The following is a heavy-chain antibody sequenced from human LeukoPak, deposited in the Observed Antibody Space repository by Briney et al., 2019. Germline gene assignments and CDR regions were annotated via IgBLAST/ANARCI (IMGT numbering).Heavy chain of an antibody. Sequence: SETLSLTCTVSGGSFSSGSYYWSWVRQPPGTGLEWIGYIYFSGNTNYNPSLKSRVTISVDTSKNQFSLKLSSVTAADAAVYYCARGTPIAARHREWFDPWGQGTLVTVSS. J-gene: IGHJ5*02. D-gene: IGHD6-6*01. CDR3: ARGTPIAARHREWFDP. CDR1: GGSFSSGSYY. V-gene: IGHV4-61*01. CDR2: IYFSGNT.